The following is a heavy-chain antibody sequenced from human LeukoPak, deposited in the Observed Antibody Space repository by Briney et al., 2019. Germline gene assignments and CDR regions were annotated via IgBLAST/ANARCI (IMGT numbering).Heavy chain of an antibody. CDR1: SGSISNNSYF. J-gene: IGHJ4*02. CDR3: ARLRRRDGYNFDY. Sequence: SETLSLTCTVSSGSISNNSYFWGWIRQSPGKGLEWIGSIYYSGSTNYNPSLKSRVTTSVDTSKNQFSLKLSSVTAADTAVYYCARLRRRDGYNFDYWGQGTLVTVSS. V-gene: IGHV4-39*01. CDR2: IYYSGST. D-gene: IGHD5-24*01.